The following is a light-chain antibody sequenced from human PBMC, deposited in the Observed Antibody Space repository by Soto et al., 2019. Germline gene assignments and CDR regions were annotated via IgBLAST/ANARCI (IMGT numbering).Light chain of an antibody. CDR2: WAS. Sequence: DIVMTQSPDSLAVSLGESATINCKSSQRVLYSSNNKNYLAWYQQKPGQPPKLLIYWASTRESGVPDRLSGSGSGTDFPLTISSLLAEDVAVYYSQQYYSLPFSFAPRTEVEI. CDR1: QRVLYSSNNKNY. V-gene: IGKV4-1*01. J-gene: IGKJ3*01. CDR3: QQYYSLPFS.